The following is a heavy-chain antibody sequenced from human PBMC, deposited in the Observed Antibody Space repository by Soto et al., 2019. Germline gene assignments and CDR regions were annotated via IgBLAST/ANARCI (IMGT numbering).Heavy chain of an antibody. Sequence: SETLSLTCTVSGGSISSGDYYWSWIRQPPGKGLEWIGYIYYSGSTYHNPSLKSRVTISVDTSKNQFSLKLSSVTAADTAVYYCARARRGGGMDVWGQGTTVTVSS. CDR3: ARARRGGGMDV. V-gene: IGHV4-30-4*01. CDR2: IYYSGST. CDR1: GGSISSGDYY. J-gene: IGHJ6*02.